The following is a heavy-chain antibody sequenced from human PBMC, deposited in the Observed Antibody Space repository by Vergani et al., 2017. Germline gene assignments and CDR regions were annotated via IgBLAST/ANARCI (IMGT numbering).Heavy chain of an antibody. V-gene: IGHV3-15*01. CDR2: IKSKTDGGTT. J-gene: IGHJ4*02. D-gene: IGHD5-18*01. CDR3: TTEKGGYSYGGFDY. CDR1: GFTVSSNY. Sequence: EVQLVETGGGLIQPGGSLRLSCAASGFTVSSNYMSWVRQAPGKGLEWVGRIKSKTDGGTTDYAAPVKGRFTISRDDSKNTLYLQMNSLKTEDTAVYYCTTEKGGYSYGGFDYWGQGTLVTVSS.